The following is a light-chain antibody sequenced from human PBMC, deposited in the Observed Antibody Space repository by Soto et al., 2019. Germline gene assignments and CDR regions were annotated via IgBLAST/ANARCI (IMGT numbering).Light chain of an antibody. CDR1: QSVSSNY. V-gene: IGKV3-20*01. CDR2: GAS. Sequence: EILLTQSPGTLSLSPGERVTLSCRASQSVSSNYLAWYQQKPGQAPRLLIYGASSRATGIPDRFSGSGSGTDFTLTISRLEPEDFAVYFCQQYGSSLYTFGQGTKLEIK. J-gene: IGKJ2*01. CDR3: QQYGSSLYT.